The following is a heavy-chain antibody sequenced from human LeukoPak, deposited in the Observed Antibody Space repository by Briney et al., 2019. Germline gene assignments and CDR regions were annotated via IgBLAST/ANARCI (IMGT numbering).Heavy chain of an antibody. V-gene: IGHV1-2*02. CDR2: INPNSGGT. CDR1: GYTFTGYY. J-gene: IGHJ4*02. CDR3: AKGRIVGASRGGFDY. Sequence: ASVKVSCKASGYTFTGYYVHWVRQAPGQGLEWMGWINPNSGGTNYAQKFQGRVTMTRDTSISTAYMELSRLRSDDTALYYCAKGRIVGASRGGFDYWGQGTLVTVSS. D-gene: IGHD1-26*01.